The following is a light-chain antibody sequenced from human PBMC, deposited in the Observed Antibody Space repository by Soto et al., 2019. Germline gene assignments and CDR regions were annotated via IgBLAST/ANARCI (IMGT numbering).Light chain of an antibody. CDR1: TSDVGGYNL. V-gene: IGLV2-23*01. Sequence: QSALTQPASVSGSPGQSITISCSGTTSDVGGYNLVSWYQQHTAKAPKLLMYEGTQRPSGVSSRFSGSKSGNTASLTISGLQAEDEADYYCCSYASSSSYVFGTGTKLTVL. CDR3: CSYASSSSYV. J-gene: IGLJ1*01. CDR2: EGT.